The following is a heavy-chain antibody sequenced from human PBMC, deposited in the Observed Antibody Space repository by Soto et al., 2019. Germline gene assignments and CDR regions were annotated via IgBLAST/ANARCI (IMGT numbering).Heavy chain of an antibody. Sequence: QLQLQESGPGLVKPSETLSLTCTASGGSISSNSYYWGWIRQSTGKGLEWIGSIGYTGTIYYNPSLQSRVTMSVDTSENQISLRLSSMTAADTAVYYCASHVHNQGYEYYFDSWSQGTLVTVSS. D-gene: IGHD3-3*01. CDR3: ASHVHNQGYEYYFDS. CDR1: GGSISSNSYY. V-gene: IGHV4-39*01. J-gene: IGHJ4*02. CDR2: IGYTGTI.